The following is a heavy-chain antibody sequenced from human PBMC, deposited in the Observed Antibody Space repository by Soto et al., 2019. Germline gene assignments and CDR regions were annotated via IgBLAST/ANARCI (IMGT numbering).Heavy chain of an antibody. J-gene: IGHJ6*02. CDR3: ARTIPNSGFRRGMDV. CDR2: IYYRGST. CDR1: GGSIGSGEYY. D-gene: IGHD6-19*01. Sequence: QLQLQESGPGLVKPSETLSLTCTVSGGSIGSGEYYWGWIRQPPGKGLEWIGIIYYRGSTYYNPSLQRLVPMSIDASKNQFSLKLSPVTAADTAVYYCARTIPNSGFRRGMDVWGQGTTVTVSS. V-gene: IGHV4-39*01.